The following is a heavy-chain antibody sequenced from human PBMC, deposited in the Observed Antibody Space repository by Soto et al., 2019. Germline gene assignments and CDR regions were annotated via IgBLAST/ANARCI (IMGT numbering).Heavy chain of an antibody. D-gene: IGHD5-12*01. CDR1: GFSLRTTGVA. J-gene: IGHJ4*02. CDR3: AHSQRGPRDF. V-gene: IGHV2-5*02. Sequence: QITLKESGPTLVRPTQTLTLTCTFSGFSLRTTGVAVAWIRQPPGEALEWLALIYWDDDKRYNSSLKSRLTITKDTSRDQVVLAMTNMDPMDTATYFCAHSQRGPRDFWGPGILVTVSS. CDR2: IYWDDDK.